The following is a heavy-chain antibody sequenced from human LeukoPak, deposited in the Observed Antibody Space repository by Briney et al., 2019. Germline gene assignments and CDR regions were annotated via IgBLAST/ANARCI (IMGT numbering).Heavy chain of an antibody. CDR1: GFTFSSYV. J-gene: IGHJ4*02. Sequence: GGSLRLSCAASGFTFSSYVMSWIRQAPGKGLEWVSYISSSGSTIYYADSVKGRFTISRDNAKNSLYLQMNSLRAEDTAVYYCASGGNSGLSFDYWGQGTLVTVSS. CDR2: ISSSGSTI. V-gene: IGHV3-11*01. CDR3: ASGGNSGLSFDY. D-gene: IGHD4-23*01.